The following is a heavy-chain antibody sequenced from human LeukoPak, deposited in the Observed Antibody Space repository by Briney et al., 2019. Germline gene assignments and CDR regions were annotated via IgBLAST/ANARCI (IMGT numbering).Heavy chain of an antibody. D-gene: IGHD1-26*01. V-gene: IGHV3-7*01. Sequence: GGSLRLSCAASGFTFSSYWMSWVRQAPGKGLEWVANIKQDGSEKYYVDSVKGRFTISRDNAKNSLYLQMNSLRAEDTAVYYCAREGPYSGSYEPLDYWGQGTLVTVSS. CDR3: AREGPYSGSYEPLDY. CDR1: GFTFSSYW. CDR2: IKQDGSEK. J-gene: IGHJ4*02.